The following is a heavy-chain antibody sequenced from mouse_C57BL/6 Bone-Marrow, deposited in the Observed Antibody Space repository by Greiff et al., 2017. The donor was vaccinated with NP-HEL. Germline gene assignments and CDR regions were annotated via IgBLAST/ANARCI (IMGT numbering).Heavy chain of an antibody. CDR1: EYEFPSHD. J-gene: IGHJ4*01. V-gene: IGHV5-2*01. CDR2: INSDGGST. CDR3: ARHYSNYVHYAMDY. D-gene: IGHD2-5*01. Sequence: EVKLMESGGGLVQPGESLKLSCESNEYEFPSHDMSWVRKTPEKRLELVAAINSDGGSTYYPDTMERRFIISRDNTKKTLYLQMSSLRSEDTALYYCARHYSNYVHYAMDYWGQGTSVTVSS.